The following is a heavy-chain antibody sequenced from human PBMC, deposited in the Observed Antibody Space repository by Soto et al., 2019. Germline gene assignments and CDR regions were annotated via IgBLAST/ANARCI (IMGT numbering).Heavy chain of an antibody. CDR1: GFTFSSYA. Sequence: GGSLRLSCAASGFTFSSYAMSWVRQAPGKGLEWVSAIRGSGGSTYYAHSVKGRFTISRDNSKNTLYLKMKSLRAEDTAVYYCAKDQGGVTPPPIYDYWGQGTLVTVSS. CDR2: IRGSGGST. D-gene: IGHD2-21*02. CDR3: AKDQGGVTPPPIYDY. V-gene: IGHV3-23*01. J-gene: IGHJ4*02.